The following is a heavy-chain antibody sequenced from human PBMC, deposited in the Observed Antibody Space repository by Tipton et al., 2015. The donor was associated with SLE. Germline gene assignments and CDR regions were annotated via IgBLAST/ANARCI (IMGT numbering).Heavy chain of an antibody. V-gene: IGHV4-59*11. J-gene: IGHJ3*02. CDR1: GGSISSHY. D-gene: IGHD4-17*01. Sequence: TLSLTCTVSGGSISSHYWSWIRQPPGKGLDWIGYIYYSGSTNYNPSLKSRVTISVDTSKNQFSLKLSSVTAADTAVYYWARLRGVSAFDIWGQGTMVIVSS. CDR3: ARLRGVSAFDI. CDR2: IYYSGST.